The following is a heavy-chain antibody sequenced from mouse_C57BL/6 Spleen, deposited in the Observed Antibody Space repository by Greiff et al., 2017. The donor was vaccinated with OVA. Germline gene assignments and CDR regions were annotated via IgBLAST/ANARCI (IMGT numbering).Heavy chain of an antibody. V-gene: IGHV1-82*01. CDR2: IYPGDGDT. CDR3: ARFSAAQAGFAY. CDR1: GYAFSSSW. D-gene: IGHD3-2*02. Sequence: QVQLQQSGPELVKPGASVKISCKASGYAFSSSWMNWVKQRPGKGLEWIGRIYPGDGDTNYNGEFKGKATLTADKSSSTAYMQLSSLTSEDSAVYFCARFSAAQAGFAYWGQGTLVTVSA. J-gene: IGHJ3*01.